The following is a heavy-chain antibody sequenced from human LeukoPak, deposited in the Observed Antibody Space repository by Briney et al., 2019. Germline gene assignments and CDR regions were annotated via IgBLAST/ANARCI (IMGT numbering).Heavy chain of an antibody. CDR3: ARGALGSSGWNYYYYYMDA. CDR1: GGSISSSSYY. Sequence: SETLSLTCTVSGGSISSSSYYWGWIRQPPGKGLEWIGSIYYSGSTYYNPSLKSRVTISVDTSKNQFSLKLSSVTAADTAVYYCARGALGSSGWNYYYYYMDAWGKGTTVTVSS. D-gene: IGHD6-19*01. V-gene: IGHV4-39*07. CDR2: IYYSGST. J-gene: IGHJ6*03.